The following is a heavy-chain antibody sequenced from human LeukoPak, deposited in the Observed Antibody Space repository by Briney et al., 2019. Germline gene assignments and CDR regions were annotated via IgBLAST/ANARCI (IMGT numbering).Heavy chain of an antibody. CDR3: ARWYNYFDY. V-gene: IGHV3-30*03. J-gene: IGHJ4*02. CDR2: ISYDGSNK. D-gene: IGHD1-14*01. Sequence: GGSLRLSCEASGFTFSNYGMHWVRQAPGKGLEWVASISYDGSNKYLVDSVKGRFTISRDNSKNTLYLQMNSLRAEDTAVYYCARWYNYFDYWGQGTLVTVSS. CDR1: GFTFSNYG.